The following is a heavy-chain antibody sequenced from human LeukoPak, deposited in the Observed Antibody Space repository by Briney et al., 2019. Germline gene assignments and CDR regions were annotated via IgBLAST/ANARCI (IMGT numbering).Heavy chain of an antibody. V-gene: IGHV4-39*01. D-gene: IGHD5-18*01. CDR3: ARHSGDTAMVHDY. Sequence: SETLSPTCTVPGGSISSSSYYWGWIRQPPGKGLEWFGSIYYSGSTYYNPSLRSRFTISVDTSKNQFSLKLGSVTAADTAVYYCARHSGDTAMVHDYWGQGTLVTVSS. CDR1: GGSISSSSYY. J-gene: IGHJ4*02. CDR2: IYYSGST.